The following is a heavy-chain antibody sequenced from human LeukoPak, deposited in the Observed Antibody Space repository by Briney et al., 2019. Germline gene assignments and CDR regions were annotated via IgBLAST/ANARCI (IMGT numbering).Heavy chain of an antibody. D-gene: IGHD3-22*01. CDR3: ARDPIRVYYDSSGADAFDI. CDR1: GFTFNIYE. J-gene: IGHJ3*02. CDR2: ISSSGSTI. Sequence: GALRLSSAASGFTFNIYEMNWVRQAPGEGREGVSYISSSGSTIYYADSVKGRFTISRDNAKNSLYLQMNSLRAEDTAVYYCARDPIRVYYDSSGADAFDIWGQGTMVTVSS. V-gene: IGHV3-48*03.